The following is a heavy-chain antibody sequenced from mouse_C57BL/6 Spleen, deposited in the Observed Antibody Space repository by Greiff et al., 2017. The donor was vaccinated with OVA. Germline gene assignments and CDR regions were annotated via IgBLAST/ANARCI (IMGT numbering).Heavy chain of an antibody. V-gene: IGHV1-55*01. D-gene: IGHD2-5*01. CDR2: IYPGSGST. Sequence: VQLQQPGAELVKPGASVKMSCKASGYTFTSYWITWVKQRPGQGLEWIGDIYPGSGSTNYNEKFKSKATLTVDTSSSTAYMQLSSLTSEDSAVYYCARGDYSNLYAMDYWGQGTSVTVSS. J-gene: IGHJ4*01. CDR3: ARGDYSNLYAMDY. CDR1: GYTFTSYW.